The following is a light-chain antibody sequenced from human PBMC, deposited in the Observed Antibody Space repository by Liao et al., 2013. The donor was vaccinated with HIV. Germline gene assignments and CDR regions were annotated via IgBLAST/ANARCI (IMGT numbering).Light chain of an antibody. V-gene: IGLV3-25*03. CDR3: QSADSSGTYRV. Sequence: SYELTQPPSVSVSPGQTASITCSGDKLGDKYVCWYQQKPGQSPVLVIYQDTRRPSGIPERFSGSSSGTTVTLTISGVQAEDEADYYCQSADSSGTYRVFGTGTKVTVL. J-gene: IGLJ1*01. CDR2: QDT. CDR1: KLGDKY.